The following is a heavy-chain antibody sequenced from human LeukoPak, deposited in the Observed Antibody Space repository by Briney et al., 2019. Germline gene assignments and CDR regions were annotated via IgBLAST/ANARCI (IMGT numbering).Heavy chain of an antibody. CDR3: ARGTLYCSSTSCLKYYFDY. D-gene: IGHD2-2*01. J-gene: IGHJ4*02. CDR2: IYTSGST. CDR1: GGSISSGSYY. V-gene: IGHV4-61*02. Sequence: SQTLSFTCTVSGGSISSGSYYWSWIRQPAGKGLEWIGRIYTSGSTNYNPSLKSRVTISVDTSKNQFSLKLSSVTAADTAVYYCARGTLYCSSTSCLKYYFDYWGQGTLVTVSS.